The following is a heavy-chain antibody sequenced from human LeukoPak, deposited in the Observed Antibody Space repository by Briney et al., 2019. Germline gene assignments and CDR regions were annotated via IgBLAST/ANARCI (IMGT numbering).Heavy chain of an antibody. CDR1: GGSISSSGYF. V-gene: IGHV4-39*07. CDR2: IYYSGST. J-gene: IGHJ6*03. Sequence: SETLSLTCTVSGGSISSSGYFWGWIRQPPGKGLEWMGNIYYSGSTYFNPSLESRVTISIDTSKDQFSLNLSSVTAADTAMYYCARDGAGSNSYYYYMDVWGKGTTVTISS. D-gene: IGHD3-10*01. CDR3: ARDGAGSNSYYYYMDV.